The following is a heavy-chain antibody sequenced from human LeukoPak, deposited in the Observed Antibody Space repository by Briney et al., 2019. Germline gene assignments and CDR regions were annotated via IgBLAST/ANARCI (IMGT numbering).Heavy chain of an antibody. D-gene: IGHD2-2*01. CDR1: GFTFSSYA. CDR3: AKEGPNRGVVVPAAIPAGYY. V-gene: IGHV3-23*01. CDR2: ISGSGGST. Sequence: GGSLRLSCAASGFTFSSYAMSWVRQAPGKGLEWVSAISGSGGSTYYADSVKGRFTISRDNSKNTLYLQMNGLRAEDTAVYYCAKEGPNRGVVVPAAIPAGYYWGQGTLVTVSS. J-gene: IGHJ4*02.